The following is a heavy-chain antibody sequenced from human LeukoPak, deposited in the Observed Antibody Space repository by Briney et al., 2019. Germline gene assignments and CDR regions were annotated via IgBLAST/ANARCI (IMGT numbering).Heavy chain of an antibody. V-gene: IGHV4-34*01. D-gene: IGHD3-10*01. Sequence: PSETLSLTCAVYGGSFSGDYWSWIRQPPGKGLEWIGEINHSGSTNYNPSLKSRVTISVDTSKNQFSLKLSSVTAADTAVYYCARGVYYYGSGSPSDYWGQGTLVTVSS. CDR3: ARGVYYYGSGSPSDY. CDR2: INHSGST. CDR1: GGSFSGDY. J-gene: IGHJ4*02.